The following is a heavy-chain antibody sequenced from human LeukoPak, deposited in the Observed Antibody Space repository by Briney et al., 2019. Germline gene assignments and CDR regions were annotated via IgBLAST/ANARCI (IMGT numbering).Heavy chain of an antibody. V-gene: IGHV4-59*01. CDR1: GGSISNYY. CDR3: ARSYSGSYYRTFDY. Sequence: SETLSLTCRVSGGSISNYYWSWIRPPPGKGLEWIGYIYYSGSTNYNPPLKSRVTISVDTSKNQFSLKLTSVTAADTAVYYCARSYSGSYYRTFDYWGQGTLVTVSS. J-gene: IGHJ4*02. D-gene: IGHD3-10*01. CDR2: IYYSGST.